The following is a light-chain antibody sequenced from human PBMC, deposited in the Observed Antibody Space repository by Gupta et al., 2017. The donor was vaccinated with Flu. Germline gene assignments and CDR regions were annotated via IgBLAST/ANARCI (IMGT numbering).Light chain of an antibody. Sequence: DIQVTQPPSSPSASVGDRVTITCRASLSIKYWLAWYQKKPGKAPRVLIYMASILQSGVPSWCSGRGSGTEFTLTISRLQPDDSATYCCQHYGSPYTFGQGTKLEIK. CDR1: LSIKYW. V-gene: IGKV1-5*03. CDR3: QHYGSPYT. CDR2: MAS. J-gene: IGKJ2*01.